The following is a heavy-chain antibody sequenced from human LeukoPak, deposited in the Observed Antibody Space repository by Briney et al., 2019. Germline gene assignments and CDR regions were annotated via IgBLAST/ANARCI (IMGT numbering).Heavy chain of an antibody. CDR3: ARGPLGSGYTYFDG. Sequence: SGTLSLTCTVSGGSITSYYWSWIRQPPGKGLEWIGYIYYSGNRNYNPSLKSRVTVLVDTSKNQFSLKLTSVTAADTAVYYCARGPLGSGYTYFDGWGQGTLVTVSS. D-gene: IGHD5-12*01. CDR2: IYYSGNR. CDR1: GGSITSYY. J-gene: IGHJ4*02. V-gene: IGHV4-59*01.